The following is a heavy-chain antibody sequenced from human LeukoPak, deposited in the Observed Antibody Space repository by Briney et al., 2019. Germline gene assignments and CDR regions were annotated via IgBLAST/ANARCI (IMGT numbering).Heavy chain of an antibody. CDR1: GGSINSYY. CDR3: ARDSTDYYGSGSFSYDY. V-gene: IGHV4-59*01. CDR2: IYYSGST. Sequence: SETLSLTCTVSGGSINSYYWSWIRQPPGKGLEWSGYIYYSGSTNYNPSLKSRVTISRDTSKNQFSLKLRSVTAADTAVYYCARDSTDYYGSGSFSYDYWGQGTLVTVSS. D-gene: IGHD3-10*01. J-gene: IGHJ4*02.